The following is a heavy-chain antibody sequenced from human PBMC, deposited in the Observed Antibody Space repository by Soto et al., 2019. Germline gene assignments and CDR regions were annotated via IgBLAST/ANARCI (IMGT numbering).Heavy chain of an antibody. V-gene: IGHV3-15*01. CDR2: IKSKTEGGTT. CDR1: GFPFSQAW. CDR3: TTAPWCFGTGTAKSGTWFDP. D-gene: IGHD3-10*01. J-gene: IGHJ5*02. Sequence: EVQLVESGGGLVKPGGSLTLSCAASGFPFSQAWMTWVRQVSGKGLEWVGRIKSKTEGGTTDYAAPVKDRFSISRDDSTNTVFLPMTSLKTEYTAMYYGTTAPWCFGTGTAKSGTWFDPWGQGLLVTVSS.